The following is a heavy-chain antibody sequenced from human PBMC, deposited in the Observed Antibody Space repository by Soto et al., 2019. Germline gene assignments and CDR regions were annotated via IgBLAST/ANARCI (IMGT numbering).Heavy chain of an antibody. CDR1: SASIGSNYGL. Sequence: ETLSLTCPIRSASIGSNYGLWGWIRQSPGKGLEWIATIHYSGNTNYYNPSLKSRVTISGDPSKNQFSLRLSSVTAADTAVYYCARRTPGTGYIWGQGTMVT. V-gene: IGHV4-39*01. J-gene: IGHJ3*02. D-gene: IGHD2-8*02. CDR3: ARRTPGTGYI. CDR2: IHYSGNT.